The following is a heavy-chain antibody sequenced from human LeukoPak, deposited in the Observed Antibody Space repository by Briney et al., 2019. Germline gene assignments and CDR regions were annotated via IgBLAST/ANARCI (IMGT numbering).Heavy chain of an antibody. V-gene: IGHV3-30*03. J-gene: IGHJ4*02. Sequence: PGGSLRLSCAASGFTFSSYGMHWVRQAPGKGLEWVAVISYDGSNKYYADSVKGRFTISRDNSKNTLYLQMNSLRAEDTAVYYCVTRGPDHDWGQGTLVTVSS. D-gene: IGHD1-26*01. CDR2: ISYDGSNK. CDR1: GFTFSSYG. CDR3: VTRGPDHD.